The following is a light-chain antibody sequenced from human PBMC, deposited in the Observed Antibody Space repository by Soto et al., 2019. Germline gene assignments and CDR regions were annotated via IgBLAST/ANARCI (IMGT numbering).Light chain of an antibody. CDR1: QNINRW. CDR2: HAS. V-gene: IGKV1-5*01. Sequence: DIQMTQSPSTLSASVGDRVTITFRASQNINRWLAWYQQKPGKAPRVLIHHASNLESGVPSRISGSGSGKEFSLIISNLQPEDVAFYYCQKYDSYSTTFGKGTTVDIK. J-gene: IGKJ1*01. CDR3: QKYDSYSTT.